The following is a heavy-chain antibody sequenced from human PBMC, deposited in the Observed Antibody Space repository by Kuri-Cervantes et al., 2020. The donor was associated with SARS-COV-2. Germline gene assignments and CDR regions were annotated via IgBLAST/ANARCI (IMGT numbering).Heavy chain of an antibody. CDR3: ASGYCSSTSCYGDNYYYYYGMDV. D-gene: IGHD2-2*01. Sequence: ASVKVSCKASGYTFTSYGISWVRQAPGQGLEWMGWISAYNGNTKYSQKFQGRVTITRDTSASTAYMELSSLRSEDTAVYYCASGYCSSTSCYGDNYYYYYGMDVWGQGTTVTVSS. CDR2: ISAYNGNT. CDR1: GYTFTSYG. V-gene: IGHV1-18*01. J-gene: IGHJ6*02.